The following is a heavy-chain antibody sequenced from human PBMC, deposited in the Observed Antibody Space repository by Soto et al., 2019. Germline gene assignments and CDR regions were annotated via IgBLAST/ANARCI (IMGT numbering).Heavy chain of an antibody. D-gene: IGHD5-12*01. CDR3: ARGNHRWLQLWYFDL. CDR2: IIPIFGTA. V-gene: IGHV1-69*12. Sequence: QVQLVQSGAEVKKPGSSVTVSXKASGGTFSXYTISWVRQAPGQGLEWMGGIIPIFGTANYAQKFQGRVTITADESTSTAYMELSSLRSEDTAVYYCARGNHRWLQLWYFDLWGRGTLVTVSS. CDR1: GGTFSXYT. J-gene: IGHJ2*01.